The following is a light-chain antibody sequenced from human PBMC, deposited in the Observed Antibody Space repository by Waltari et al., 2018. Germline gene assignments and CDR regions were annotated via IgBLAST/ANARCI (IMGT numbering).Light chain of an antibody. V-gene: IGLV1-47*01. CDR3: AAWDDSLSGYV. CDR1: SSNIGRNY. J-gene: IGLJ1*01. Sequence: QSVLTQPPSASGTPGQRVTISCSGSSSNIGRNYVYWYQQLPGTAPKLLIYRNNQRPSGVPDPVSRSKSGTSASLAISGLRSDDEADYYCAAWDDSLSGYVFGTGTKVTVL. CDR2: RNN.